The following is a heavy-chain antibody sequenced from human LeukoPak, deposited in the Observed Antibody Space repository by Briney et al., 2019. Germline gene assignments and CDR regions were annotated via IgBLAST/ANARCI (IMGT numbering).Heavy chain of an antibody. V-gene: IGHV1-2*02. D-gene: IGHD1-1*01. CDR2: INPNSGGT. J-gene: IGHJ4*02. Sequence: GASVKVSCKASGYTFTGYYMHWVRQAPGQGLEWMGWINPNSGGTNYAQKFQGRVTMTRDTSISTAYMELSRLRSDDTAVYYRARVDGYNWNVLNLDYWGQGTLVTVSS. CDR1: GYTFTGYY. CDR3: ARVDGYNWNVLNLDY.